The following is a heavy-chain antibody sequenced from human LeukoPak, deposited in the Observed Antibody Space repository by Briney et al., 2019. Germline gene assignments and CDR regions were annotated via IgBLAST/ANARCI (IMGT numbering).Heavy chain of an antibody. CDR3: ARGQYWFDP. V-gene: IGHV1-2*02. CDR1: RYTFTGYY. Sequence: ASVRVSCKDSRYTFTGYYMRWVRQAPRQGVDRIGWVNPNNGGTNHAQKFQGRVNMTRDKSISTAYMEPGRLRSDDTAVYYCARGQYWFDPWGQGTLVTVSS. J-gene: IGHJ5*02. CDR2: VNPNNGGT.